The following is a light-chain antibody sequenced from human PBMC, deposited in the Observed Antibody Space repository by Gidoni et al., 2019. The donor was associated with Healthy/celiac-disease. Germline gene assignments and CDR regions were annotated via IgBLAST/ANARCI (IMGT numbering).Light chain of an antibody. J-gene: IGKJ4*01. CDR1: KGISNY. CDR2: AAS. CDR3: QKYNSAALT. V-gene: IGKV1-27*01. Sequence: DIQMTQSPSSLSASVGDRVTITCRASKGISNYLAWYQQKPGKVPKLLIYAASTLQSGVPSRFSGSGSGTDFTLTISSLQPEDVATYYCQKYNSAALTFGGGTKVEIK.